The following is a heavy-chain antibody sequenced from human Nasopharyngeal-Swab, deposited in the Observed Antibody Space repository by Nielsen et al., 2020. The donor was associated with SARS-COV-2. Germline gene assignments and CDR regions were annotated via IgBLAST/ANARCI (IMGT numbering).Heavy chain of an antibody. D-gene: IGHD5-24*01. V-gene: IGHV3-30*18. Sequence: GGSLRLSCAASGFTFSTYDMSWVRQAPGKGLEWVAVISYDGSNKYYADSVKGRFTISRDNSKNTLYLQMNSLRAEDTAVYYCAKDLAGDGYNWGYFDYWGQGTLVTVSS. J-gene: IGHJ4*02. CDR1: GFTFSTYD. CDR3: AKDLAGDGYNWGYFDY. CDR2: ISYDGSNK.